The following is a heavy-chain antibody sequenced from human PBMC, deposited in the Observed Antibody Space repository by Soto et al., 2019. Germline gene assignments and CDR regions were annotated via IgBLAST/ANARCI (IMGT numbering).Heavy chain of an antibody. CDR3: ARLQYNFDY. CDR1: GGSISSYY. J-gene: IGHJ4*01. Sequence: QVQLQESGPGLVKPSETLSLTCTVSGGSISSYYWSWILQPPGKGLEWIGYIYYSGSTNYNPSLKSRVTISVDTSKNQFSLKLSSVTAADTAVYYCARLQYNFDYWGHVTLVTVSS. D-gene: IGHD1-1*01. V-gene: IGHV4-59*08. CDR2: IYYSGST.